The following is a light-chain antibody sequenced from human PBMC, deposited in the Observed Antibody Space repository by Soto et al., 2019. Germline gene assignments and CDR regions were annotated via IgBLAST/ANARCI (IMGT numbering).Light chain of an antibody. CDR2: SNN. V-gene: IGLV1-47*02. Sequence: QSVLSQPPSASGTPGQRLTISCSGSRSNIGSNYVYWYQHLPGTAPKLLIHSNNQRPSGVPDRFSGSKSGTSAPLAISGLRSEDEADYYCAAWDDSLSALYVFGTGTKVTVL. CDR3: AAWDDSLSALYV. CDR1: RSNIGSNY. J-gene: IGLJ1*01.